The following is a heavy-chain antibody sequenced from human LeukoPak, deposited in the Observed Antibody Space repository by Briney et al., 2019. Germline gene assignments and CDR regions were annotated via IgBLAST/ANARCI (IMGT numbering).Heavy chain of an antibody. V-gene: IGHV3-23*01. Sequence: PGGSLRLSCAASGFTFRSYAMSWVRQAPGRGLEWVSALSGSGDSTYYADSVKGRFTISRDNSRNTLYLQMNSLRAEDTAVYYCARHRAEYYYGMDVWGQGTTVTVS. CDR3: ARHRAEYYYGMDV. D-gene: IGHD6-25*01. CDR2: LSGSGDST. J-gene: IGHJ6*02. CDR1: GFTFRSYA.